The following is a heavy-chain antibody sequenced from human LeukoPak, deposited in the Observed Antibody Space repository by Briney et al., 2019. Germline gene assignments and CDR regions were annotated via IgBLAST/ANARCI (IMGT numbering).Heavy chain of an antibody. Sequence: GESLKISRKGSGYSFTSYWIGWVRQMPGKGLEWMGIIYPGDSDTRYSPSFQGQVTISADKSISTAYLQWSSLKASDTAMYYCARLGIWGSYRSYFDYWGQGTLVTVSS. D-gene: IGHD3-16*02. J-gene: IGHJ4*02. CDR1: GYSFTSYW. CDR3: ARLGIWGSYRSYFDY. CDR2: IYPGDSDT. V-gene: IGHV5-51*01.